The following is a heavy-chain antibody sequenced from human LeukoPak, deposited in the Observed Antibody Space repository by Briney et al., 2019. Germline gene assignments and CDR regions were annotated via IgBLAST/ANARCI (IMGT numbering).Heavy chain of an antibody. V-gene: IGHV1-8*01. CDR3: AKDAQGGLGYSSGWAFDY. CDR2: MNPNSGNT. Sequence: ASVKVSCKASGYTFTSYDINWVRQATGQGLEWMGWMNPNSGNTGYAQKFQGRVTMTRNTSISTAYMELSSLRSEDTAVYYCAKDAQGGLGYSSGWAFDYWGQGTLVTVSS. J-gene: IGHJ4*02. D-gene: IGHD6-19*01. CDR1: GYTFTSYD.